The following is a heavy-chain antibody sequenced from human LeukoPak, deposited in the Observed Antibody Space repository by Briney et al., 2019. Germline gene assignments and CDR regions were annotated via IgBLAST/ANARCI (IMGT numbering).Heavy chain of an antibody. CDR2: IYTSGST. J-gene: IGHJ6*02. V-gene: IGHV4-4*07. CDR3: ALGRQLNYYYYGMDV. Sequence: SETLSLTCTVSGGSISSYYWSWIRQPAGKGLEWIGRIYTSGSTNYNPSLKSRVTMSVDTSKNQFSLRLSSVTAADTAVYYCALGRQLNYYYYGMDVWGQGTTVTVSS. CDR1: GGSISSYY. D-gene: IGHD1-26*01.